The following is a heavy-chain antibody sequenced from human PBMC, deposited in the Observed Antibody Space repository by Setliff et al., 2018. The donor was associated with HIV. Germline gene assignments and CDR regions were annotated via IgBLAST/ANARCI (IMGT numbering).Heavy chain of an antibody. CDR2: INAGTGNK. D-gene: IGHD5-18*01. CDR1: GYRFTGFD. CDR3: ARSLREYSYGSPDY. Sequence: ASVKVSCKASGYRFTGFDIHWVRQAPGQRFEWMGWINAGTGNKKYSQKFQDRVTISRDIHANTAYMELSSLRSEDTAIYYCARSLREYSYGSPDYWGPGTLVTVSS. V-gene: IGHV1-3*01. J-gene: IGHJ4*02.